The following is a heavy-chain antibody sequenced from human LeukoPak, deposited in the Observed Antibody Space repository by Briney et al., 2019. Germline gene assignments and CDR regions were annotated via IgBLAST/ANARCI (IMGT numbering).Heavy chain of an antibody. D-gene: IGHD1/OR15-1a*01. V-gene: IGHV3-15*01. CDR3: TTGREQDVLFYYYYYMDV. J-gene: IGHJ6*03. Sequence: GGSLRLSCAASGFTFSSYEMNWVRQAPGKGLEWVGRIKSKTDGGTTDYAAPVKGRFTISRDDSKNTLYLQMNSLKTEDTAVYYCTTGREQDVLFYYYYYMDVWGKGTTVTISS. CDR1: GFTFSSYE. CDR2: IKSKTDGGTT.